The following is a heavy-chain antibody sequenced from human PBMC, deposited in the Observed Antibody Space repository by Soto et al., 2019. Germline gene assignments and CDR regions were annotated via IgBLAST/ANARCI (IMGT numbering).Heavy chain of an antibody. CDR1: GVSITSYF. J-gene: IGHJ4*02. V-gene: IGHV4-59*01. CDR2: ISFSGAT. CDR3: ARARRDGYKRYFEF. Sequence: LSLTCTVSGVSITSYFWSWIRQTPGKGLDLIGSISFSGATYSNPSLKGRAALSVDTSENHLYLTLNSVTSADTAVYFCARARRDGYKRYFEFWGPGNKVTVSS. D-gene: IGHD5-12*01.